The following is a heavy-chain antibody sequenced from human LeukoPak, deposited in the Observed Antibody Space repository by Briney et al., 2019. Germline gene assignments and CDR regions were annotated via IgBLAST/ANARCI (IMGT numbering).Heavy chain of an antibody. CDR2: ISSSSSYT. CDR3: ARLGPVTGTGDY. D-gene: IGHD6-19*01. Sequence: PGGSLRLSCAASGFTFSDYHMSWIRQAPGKGLEWVSYISSSSSYTTYADAVKGRFTISRDNAKNSLDLQMNRLRAEATAMYYCARLGPVTGTGDYWGQGTLVTVSS. J-gene: IGHJ4*02. CDR1: GFTFSDYH. V-gene: IGHV3-11*03.